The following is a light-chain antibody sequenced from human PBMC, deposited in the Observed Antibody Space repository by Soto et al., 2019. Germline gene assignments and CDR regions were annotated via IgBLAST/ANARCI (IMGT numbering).Light chain of an antibody. CDR3: QQYDSYPRT. V-gene: IGKV1-5*03. CDR1: QSISTW. Sequence: DIQMTQSPSTLSASVGDRVTITCRASQSISTWLAWYQQKPGKAPKVLIYKASTLKSGVPSRFSGSGSGTEFTLTISSLQPDDFATYYCQQYDSYPRTFGGGTKVEIK. CDR2: KAS. J-gene: IGKJ4*01.